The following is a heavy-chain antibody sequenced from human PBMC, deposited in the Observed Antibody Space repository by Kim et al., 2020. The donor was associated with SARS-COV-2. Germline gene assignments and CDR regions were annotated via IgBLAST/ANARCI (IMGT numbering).Heavy chain of an antibody. CDR1: GFTFSSYA. Sequence: GGSLRLSCAASGFTFSSYAMSWVRQAPGKGLEWVSAISGSGGSTYYADSVKGRFTISRDNSKNTLYLQMNSLRAEDTAVYYCARDGVRFLEWLLWEIEYFQHWGQGTLVTVSS. CDR3: ARDGVRFLEWLLWEIEYFQH. CDR2: ISGSGGST. V-gene: IGHV3-23*01. J-gene: IGHJ1*01. D-gene: IGHD3-3*01.